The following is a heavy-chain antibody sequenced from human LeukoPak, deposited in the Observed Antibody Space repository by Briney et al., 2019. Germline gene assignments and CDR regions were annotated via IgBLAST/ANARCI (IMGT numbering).Heavy chain of an antibody. V-gene: IGHV3-7*01. J-gene: IGHJ4*02. D-gene: IGHD2-2*01. CDR2: INQDGSEK. Sequence: PGGSLRLSCAVSGFTFSGYWMSWVRQAPGKGLEGVANINQDGSEKYYVDSVMGRFTISRDNAKNSLYLQMNSLRADDTAVYYCARDPGLYCTSNSCYEPFDYWGQGTLVTVSS. CDR3: ARDPGLYCTSNSCYEPFDY. CDR1: GFTFSGYW.